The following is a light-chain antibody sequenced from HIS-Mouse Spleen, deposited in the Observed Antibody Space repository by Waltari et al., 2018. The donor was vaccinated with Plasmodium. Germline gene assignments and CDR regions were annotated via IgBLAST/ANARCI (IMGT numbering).Light chain of an antibody. CDR3: QQYYSYPFT. V-gene: IGKV1-8*01. J-gene: IGKJ3*01. CDR1: QGISSY. CDR2: AAS. Sequence: AIRLTQSPSSLSASTADRVPLTCRASQGISSYLAWYQQKPGKAPKLLIYAASTLQSGVPSRFSGSGSGTDFTLTISCLQSEDFATYYCQQYYSYPFTFGPGTKVDIK.